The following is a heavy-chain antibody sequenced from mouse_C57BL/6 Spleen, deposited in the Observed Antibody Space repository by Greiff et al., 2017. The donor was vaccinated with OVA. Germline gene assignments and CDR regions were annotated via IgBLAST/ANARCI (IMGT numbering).Heavy chain of an antibody. CDR3: ARNYYDYDVGDY. CDR2: IYPGSGST. CDR1: GYTFTSYW. J-gene: IGHJ2*01. Sequence: QVQLQQPGAELVKPGASVKMSCKASGYTFTSYWITWVKQRPGQGLEWIGDIYPGSGSTNYNEKFKSKATLTVDTSSSTAYMQLSSLTSEDSAVYYCARNYYDYDVGDYWGQVTTLTVSS. V-gene: IGHV1-55*01. D-gene: IGHD2-4*01.